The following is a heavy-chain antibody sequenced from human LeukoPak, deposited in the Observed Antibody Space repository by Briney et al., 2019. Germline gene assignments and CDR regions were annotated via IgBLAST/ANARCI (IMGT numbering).Heavy chain of an antibody. CDR1: GYTFTGYY. V-gene: IGHV1-2*02. D-gene: IGHD2-2*01. J-gene: IGHJ4*02. CDR2: INPNTGGT. Sequence: ASVKVSCKASGYTFTGYYIYWVRQAPGQGLEWMGFINPNTGGTSYAQKFQGRVTMTRDTSISTAYMELSRLRSDDTAVYYCASSIVYCSSTSCYFNWGQGTLVTVSS. CDR3: ASSIVYCSSTSCYFN.